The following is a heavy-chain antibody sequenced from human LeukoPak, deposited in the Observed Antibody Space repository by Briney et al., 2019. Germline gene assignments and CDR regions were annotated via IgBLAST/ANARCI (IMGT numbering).Heavy chain of an antibody. Sequence: PSETLSLTCTVSGGSISGPGNYWAWIRQPPGKGMEWIGCIYYSGSTSYNPFLKSRLTISVDTSNNQFSLRLSSVTAADTAVYYCASHPHSLRNRGYGSDWHSDYWGQGMLVTVSS. CDR3: ASHPHSLRNRGYGSDWHSDY. J-gene: IGHJ4*02. D-gene: IGHD6-19*01. CDR2: IYYSGST. V-gene: IGHV4-39*01. CDR1: GGSISGPGNY.